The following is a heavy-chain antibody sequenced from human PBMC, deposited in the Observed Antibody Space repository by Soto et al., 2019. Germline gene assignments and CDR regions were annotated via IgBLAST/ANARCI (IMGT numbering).Heavy chain of an antibody. Sequence: QVQLVQSGAEVKKPGSSVKVSCKASGGTFSSYAISWVRQAPGQGLEWMGGIIPISETTNYAQKFQGRVTSTADESTSTAYMELSSLRSEDTAVYYCARSQGSSTSLEIYYYYYYGMDVWGQGTTVTVSS. D-gene: IGHD2-2*01. J-gene: IGHJ6*02. CDR3: ARSQGSSTSLEIYYYYYYGMDV. V-gene: IGHV1-69*01. CDR2: IIPISETT. CDR1: GGTFSSYA.